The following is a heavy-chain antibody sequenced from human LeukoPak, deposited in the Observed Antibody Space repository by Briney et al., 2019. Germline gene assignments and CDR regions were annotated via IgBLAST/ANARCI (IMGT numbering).Heavy chain of an antibody. CDR1: GGSFSGYY. D-gene: IGHD3-10*01. V-gene: IGHV4-34*01. Sequence: SETLSLTCAVYGGSFSGYYWSWIRQPPGKGLEWIGEINHSGSTNYNPSLKSRVTISVDTSKNQFSLKLSSVTAADTAVYYCARSPWGTMVRGVLDYWGQGTLVTVSS. CDR2: INHSGST. CDR3: ARSPWGTMVRGVLDY. J-gene: IGHJ4*02.